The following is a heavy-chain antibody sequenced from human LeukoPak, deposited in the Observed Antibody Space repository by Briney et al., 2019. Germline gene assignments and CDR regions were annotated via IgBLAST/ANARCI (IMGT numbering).Heavy chain of an antibody. CDR1: GFIFSSYA. CDR3: ARDRGGSCSGGSCYELDF. D-gene: IGHD2-15*01. Sequence: PGGPLRLSCEASGFIFSSYAVHWVRQAPGKGLEWVTVISYDGNKKYYTNSVKGRFTISRDQSKNTLYLQMNSLRAEDTAVYYCARDRGGSCSGGSCYELDFWGQGTLVTVSS. CDR2: ISYDGNKK. V-gene: IGHV3-30-3*01. J-gene: IGHJ4*02.